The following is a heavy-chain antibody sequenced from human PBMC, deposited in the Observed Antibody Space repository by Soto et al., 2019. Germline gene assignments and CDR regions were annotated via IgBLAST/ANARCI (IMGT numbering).Heavy chain of an antibody. D-gene: IGHD2-15*01. Sequence: SETLSLTCTVSGVSVGSTDWWTWVRQFPGKELEWIGEIYHSGSTNYNPSLKSRVTISIDQSKNQFSLQLTSVTAADTAVYYCAREFGNVVATPFEVWGQGIMVNVSS. CDR3: AREFGNVVATPFEV. J-gene: IGHJ4*02. V-gene: IGHV4-4*02. CDR1: GVSVGSTDW. CDR2: IYHSGST.